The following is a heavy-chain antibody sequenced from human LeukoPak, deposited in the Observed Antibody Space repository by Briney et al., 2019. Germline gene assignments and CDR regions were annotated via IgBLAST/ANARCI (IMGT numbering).Heavy chain of an antibody. CDR1: GLTFSNAW. D-gene: IGHD3-3*01. CDR2: IKSKTERGTT. J-gene: IGHJ4*02. Sequence: KTGGSLRLSCAGTGLTFSNAWMNWVRQAPGKGLEWVGRIKSKTERGTTDYAVPVKGRFPISTDDSENMLYLQMNSLKTEDTAVYYCTANYDFWSGYIEYWGQGTLVTVSS. CDR3: TANYDFWSGYIEY. V-gene: IGHV3-15*01.